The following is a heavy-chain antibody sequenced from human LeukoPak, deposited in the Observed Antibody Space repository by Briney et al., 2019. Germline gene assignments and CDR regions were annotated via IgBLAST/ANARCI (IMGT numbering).Heavy chain of an antibody. D-gene: IGHD5-24*01. CDR1: GGSVSSGSYY. V-gene: IGHV4-61*01. Sequence: PSETLSLTCTVSGGSVSSGSYYWSWIRQPPGKGLEWIGYIYYSGSTNYNSSLKSRVTISVDTSKNQFSLKLSSVTAADTAVYYCAGDGYNYNFDYWGQGTLVTVSS. J-gene: IGHJ4*02. CDR2: IYYSGST. CDR3: AGDGYNYNFDY.